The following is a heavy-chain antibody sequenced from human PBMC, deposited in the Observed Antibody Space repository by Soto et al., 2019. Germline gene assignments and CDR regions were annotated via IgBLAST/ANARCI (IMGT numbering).Heavy chain of an antibody. V-gene: IGHV3-23*01. J-gene: IGHJ4*02. Sequence: EVQLLESGGGLVQPGGSLRLSCAASGFTFSSSAMTWVRQAPGKGLEWVSFISGNSGTTYFADSVKGRFTISRDNSKSTLYLQMNSLRAEDTALYYCAKASSISWGVFDSWGQGTLITVSS. CDR3: AKASSISWGVFDS. CDR1: GFTFSSSA. D-gene: IGHD6-13*01. CDR2: ISGNSGTT.